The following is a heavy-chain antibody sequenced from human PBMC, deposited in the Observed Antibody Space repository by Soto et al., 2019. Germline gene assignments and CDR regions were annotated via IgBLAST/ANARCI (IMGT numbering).Heavy chain of an antibody. J-gene: IGHJ4*02. CDR2: IKSKTDGGTT. D-gene: IGHD3-16*02. CDR1: GFTFSNAW. V-gene: IGHV3-15*07. CDR3: TTDGGNFGGVIDIYYFDY. Sequence: GGSLRLSCAASGFTFSNAWMNWVRQAPGKGLEWVGRIKSKTDGGTTDYAAPVKGRFTISRDDSKNTLYLQMNSLKTEDTAVYYCTTDGGNFGGVIDIYYFDYWGQGTLVTVSS.